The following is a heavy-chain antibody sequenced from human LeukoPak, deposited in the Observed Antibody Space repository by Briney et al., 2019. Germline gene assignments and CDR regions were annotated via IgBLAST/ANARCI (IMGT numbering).Heavy chain of an antibody. J-gene: IGHJ3*02. D-gene: IGHD3-3*01. Sequence: GASVKVSCKASGYTFTGYYMHWVRQAPGQGLEWMGWINPNSGGTNYAQKFQGRVTMTRDTSISTAYMELSRLRSDDTAVYYCARDDRFGAAPFDIWGQGTMVTVSS. V-gene: IGHV1-2*02. CDR3: ARDDRFGAAPFDI. CDR2: INPNSGGT. CDR1: GYTFTGYY.